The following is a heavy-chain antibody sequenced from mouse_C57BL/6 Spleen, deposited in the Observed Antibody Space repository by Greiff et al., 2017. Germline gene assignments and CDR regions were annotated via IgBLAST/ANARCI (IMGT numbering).Heavy chain of an antibody. Sequence: VQLQQSGAELVMPGASVKLSCKASGYTFTSYWMHWVKQRPGQGLEWIGEIDPSDSYTNYNQKFKGKSTLTVDKSSSTAYMQLSSLTSEDSAVYYCARSRGSSLDYWGQGTTLTVSS. D-gene: IGHD1-1*01. V-gene: IGHV1-69*01. CDR3: ARSRGSSLDY. J-gene: IGHJ2*01. CDR1: GYTFTSYW. CDR2: IDPSDSYT.